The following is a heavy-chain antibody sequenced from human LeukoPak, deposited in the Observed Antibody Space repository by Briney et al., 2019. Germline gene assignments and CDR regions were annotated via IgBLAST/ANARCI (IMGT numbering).Heavy chain of an antibody. CDR2: IANDGRDK. D-gene: IGHD6-13*01. J-gene: IGHJ4*02. CDR1: GFTFDDYA. CDR3: AKDSKITSADYYFDY. V-gene: IGHV3-30*04. Sequence: PGGSLRLSCAASGFTFDDYAMHWVRQAPGKGLEWVTVIANDGRDKKYADSVRGRFTISRDNSKNTVYLQMDSLRVEDMAVYYCAKDSKITSADYYFDYWGLGTLVTVPS.